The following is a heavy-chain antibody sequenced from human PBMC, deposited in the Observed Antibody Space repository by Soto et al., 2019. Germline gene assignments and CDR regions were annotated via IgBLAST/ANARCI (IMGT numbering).Heavy chain of an antibody. CDR1: GGTFSSYA. J-gene: IGHJ5*02. CDR3: SRDRGPSSGYYPYWFDP. CDR2: IIAIFGTA. D-gene: IGHD3-22*01. V-gene: IGHV1-69*12. Sequence: QVQLVQSGAEVKKPGSSVKVSCKASGGTFSSYAISWVRQAPGQGLEWMGEIIAIFGTANYAQKFQGRVTITADESTITAYMELSSVRSEDAAVYYWSRDRGPSSGYYPYWFDPWGQGTLVTVSS.